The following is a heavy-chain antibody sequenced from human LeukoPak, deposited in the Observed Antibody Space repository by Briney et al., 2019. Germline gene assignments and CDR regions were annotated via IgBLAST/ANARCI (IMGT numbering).Heavy chain of an antibody. Sequence: GGSLRLSCAASGFTLSSYWMSWVRQAPGKGLGWVANIKQDGSEKYYVDSVKGRFTISRDNAKNSLYLQMNSLRAEDTAVYYCAGGIAARPIDDYWGQGTLVTVSS. CDR1: GFTLSSYW. J-gene: IGHJ4*02. CDR2: IKQDGSEK. D-gene: IGHD6-6*01. V-gene: IGHV3-7*01. CDR3: AGGIAARPIDDY.